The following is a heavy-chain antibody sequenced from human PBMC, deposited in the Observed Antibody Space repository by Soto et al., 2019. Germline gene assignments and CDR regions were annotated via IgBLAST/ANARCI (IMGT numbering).Heavy chain of an antibody. V-gene: IGHV4-31*03. CDR1: GGSISSGGYY. CDR3: ACITMVRGVTINYYYYGMDV. D-gene: IGHD3-10*01. J-gene: IGHJ6*02. Sequence: SETLSLTCTVSGGSISSGGYYWSWIRQHPGKGLEWIGYIYYSGSTYYNPSLKSRVTISVDTSKNQFSLKLSSVTAADTAVYYCACITMVRGVTINYYYYGMDVWGQGTTVTVSS. CDR2: IYYSGST.